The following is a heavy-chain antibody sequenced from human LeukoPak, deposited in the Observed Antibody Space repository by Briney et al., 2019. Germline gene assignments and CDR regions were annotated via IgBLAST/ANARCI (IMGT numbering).Heavy chain of an antibody. CDR3: AKGRSKQGFDL. V-gene: IGHV3-23*01. D-gene: IGHD3-10*01. J-gene: IGHJ5*02. CDR1: GFTFSTYA. CDR2: ISDGDGST. Sequence: PGGSLRLSCAASGFTFSTYAMSWVRQARGEGLEWVSAISDGDGSTYYADSVKGRLTISRDNSKNTLYLQMNSLRAEDTAVYYCAKGRSKQGFDLWGQGTLVTVSS.